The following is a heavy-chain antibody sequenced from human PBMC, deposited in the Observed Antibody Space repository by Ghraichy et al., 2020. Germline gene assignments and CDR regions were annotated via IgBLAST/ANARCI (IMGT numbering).Heavy chain of an antibody. D-gene: IGHD6-19*01. V-gene: IGHV3-23*01. J-gene: IGHJ4*02. CDR1: GFTFSSYT. CDR3: AKSATVAGSRIDY. Sequence: GGSLRLSCVASGFTFSSYTMNWVRQAPGKGLEWVAATAGGGGTTYYADSVKGRFTISRDYSKNTLFLQMNSLRAEDTAVYYCAKSATVAGSRIDYWGQGTLVIVSS. CDR2: TAGGGGTT.